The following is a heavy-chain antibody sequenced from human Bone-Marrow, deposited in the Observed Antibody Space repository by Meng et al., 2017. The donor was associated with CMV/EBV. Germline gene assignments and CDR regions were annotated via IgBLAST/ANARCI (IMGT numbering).Heavy chain of an antibody. V-gene: IGHV1-58*01. CDR1: GFTFTSSA. D-gene: IGHD4-11*01. CDR3: AAADYSDYYYGMDV. CDR2: IVVGSGNT. J-gene: IGHJ6*01. Sequence: SVKVSCKVSGFTFTSSAVQWVRQARGQRLEWIGWIVVGSGNTNYAQKFQERVTITRDMSTSTAYMELSSLRSEDTAVYYCAAADYSDYYYGMDVWGQGATVTVSS.